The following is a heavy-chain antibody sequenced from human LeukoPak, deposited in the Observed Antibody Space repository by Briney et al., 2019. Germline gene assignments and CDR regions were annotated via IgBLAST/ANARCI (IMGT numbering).Heavy chain of an antibody. V-gene: IGHV4-38-2*02. J-gene: IGHJ3*02. CDR2: IFHTGST. CDR1: GYSFSSGFY. D-gene: IGHD3-22*01. Sequence: SETLSLTCSVSGYSFSSGFYWGWIRQPPGKGLEWIGSIFHTGSTYYNPSLKSRVTMSVDTSKNQFSLKLSSVTAADTAFYYCARANYYDTSGYSRGAFDIWGQGTMVTVSS. CDR3: ARANYYDTSGYSRGAFDI.